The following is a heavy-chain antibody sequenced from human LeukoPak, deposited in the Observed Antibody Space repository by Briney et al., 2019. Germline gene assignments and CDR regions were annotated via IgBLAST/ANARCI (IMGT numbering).Heavy chain of an antibody. CDR1: GFTFNSYT. CDR2: ISDSGYST. J-gene: IGHJ6*03. V-gene: IGHV3-23*01. CDR3: ARDAHYYYYMDV. Sequence: GSLRLSCAASGFTFNSYTMSWVRQAPGKGLEWVSAISDSGYSTYYADSVKGRFTISRDRSKNTVYLQMNGLRADDTAVYYCARDAHYYYYMDVWGKGTTVTVSS.